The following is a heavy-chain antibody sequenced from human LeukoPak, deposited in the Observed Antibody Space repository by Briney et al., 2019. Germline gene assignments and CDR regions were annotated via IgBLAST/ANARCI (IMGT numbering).Heavy chain of an antibody. CDR1: GFTFSSYS. CDR2: ISSSSSYI. J-gene: IGHJ4*02. Sequence: GGSPRLSCAASGFTFSSYSMNWVRQAPGKGLEWVSSISSSSSYIYYADSVKGRFTISRDNAKNSLYLQMNSLRAEDTAVYYCARAMTGVLYGSGSFWGQGTLVTVSS. D-gene: IGHD3-10*01. CDR3: ARAMTGVLYGSGSF. V-gene: IGHV3-21*01.